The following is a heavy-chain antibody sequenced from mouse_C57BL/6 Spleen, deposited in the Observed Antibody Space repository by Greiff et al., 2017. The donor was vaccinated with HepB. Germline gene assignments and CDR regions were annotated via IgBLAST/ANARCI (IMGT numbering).Heavy chain of an antibody. V-gene: IGHV1-39*01. D-gene: IGHD1-1*01. CDR3: ARSDTTVADWYFDV. CDR2: INPNYGTT. Sequence: EVKLQESGPELVKPGASVKISCKASGYSFTDYNMNWVKQSNGKSLEWIGVINPNYGTTSYNQKFKGKATLTVDQSSSTAYMQLNSLTSEDSAVYYCARSDTTVADWYFDVWGTGTTVTVSS. J-gene: IGHJ1*03. CDR1: GYSFTDYN.